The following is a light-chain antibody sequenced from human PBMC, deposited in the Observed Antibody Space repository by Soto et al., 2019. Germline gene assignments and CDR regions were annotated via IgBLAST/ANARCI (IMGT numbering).Light chain of an antibody. V-gene: IGLV2-11*01. J-gene: IGLJ1*01. CDR3: CSYAGSYTHYV. CDR2: DVS. Sequence: QSVLTQPRSVSGSPGQSVTISCTGTSSDVGGYNYVSWYQQHPGKAPKLMIYDVSKRPSGVPDRFSGSKSGNTPSLTISGLQAEYEADYYCCSYAGSYTHYVFGTGTKLTVL. CDR1: SSDVGGYNY.